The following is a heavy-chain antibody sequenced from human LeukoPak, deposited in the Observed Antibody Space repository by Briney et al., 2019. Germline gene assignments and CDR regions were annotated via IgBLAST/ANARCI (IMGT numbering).Heavy chain of an antibody. V-gene: IGHV3-48*01. Sequence: GGSLRLSCAASGFTFSSYSMNWVRQAPGKGLEWVSYISSSSSTIYYADSVKGRFTISRDNAKNSLYLQMNSLRAEDTAVYHCARDTRTGATTKFDYWGQGTLVTVSS. J-gene: IGHJ4*02. CDR2: ISSSSSTI. CDR3: ARDTRTGATTKFDY. CDR1: GFTFSSYS. D-gene: IGHD5-12*01.